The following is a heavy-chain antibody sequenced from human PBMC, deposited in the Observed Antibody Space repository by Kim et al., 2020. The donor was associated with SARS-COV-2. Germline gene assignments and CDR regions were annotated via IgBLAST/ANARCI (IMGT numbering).Heavy chain of an antibody. CDR1: GFTVSSNY. V-gene: IGHV3-53*01. CDR2: IYSGGST. CDR3: ARDVIAAAAPPEDYYYYGMDV. J-gene: IGHJ6*02. Sequence: GGSLRLSCAASGFTVSSNYMSWVRQAPGKGLEWVSVIYSGGSTYYADSVKGRFTISRDNSKNTLYLQMNSLRAEDMAVYYCARDVIAAAAPPEDYYYYGMDVWGQGTTVTVSS. D-gene: IGHD6-13*01.